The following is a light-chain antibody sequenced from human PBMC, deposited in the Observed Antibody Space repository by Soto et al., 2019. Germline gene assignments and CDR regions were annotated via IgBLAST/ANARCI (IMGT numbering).Light chain of an antibody. J-gene: IGKJ1*01. V-gene: IGKV3-20*01. CDR2: AAS. CDR1: QSINSIY. Sequence: EIVLTQSPGTLSLSPGERATLSFRASQSINSIYVAWYQQKPGQAPRLLMFAASRRASGIPDRFTGSGSGTDFTLTINRVEPEDFAVYFCQQYAGSPRTFGQGTKVDIK. CDR3: QQYAGSPRT.